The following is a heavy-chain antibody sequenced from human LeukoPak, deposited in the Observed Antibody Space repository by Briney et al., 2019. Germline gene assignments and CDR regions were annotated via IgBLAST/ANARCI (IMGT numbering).Heavy chain of an antibody. CDR1: GYTFTSYA. CDR2: INTNTGNP. CDR3: ARDLAVAGPPNYYYYYGMDV. Sequence: ASVKEGCKASGYTFTSYAMNWVRQTPGQGLEWMGWINTNTGNPTYAQGFTGRFVFSLDTSVSTAYLQICSLKAEDTAVYYCARDLAVAGPPNYYYYYGMDVGGQGTTVTVSS. V-gene: IGHV7-4-1*01. J-gene: IGHJ6*01. D-gene: IGHD6-19*01.